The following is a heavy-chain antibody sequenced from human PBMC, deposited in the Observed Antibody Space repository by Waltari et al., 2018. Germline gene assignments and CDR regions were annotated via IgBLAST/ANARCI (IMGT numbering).Heavy chain of an antibody. V-gene: IGHV4-34*01. CDR2: INHSGST. J-gene: IGHJ5*02. D-gene: IGHD6-6*01. CDR3: ARSIAAFSKTHWFDP. CDR1: GGSFSGYY. Sequence: QLQLQQWGAGLLKPSETLSLTCAVYGGSFSGYYWSWIRQPPGKGLEWIGEINHSGSTNYNPSLKSRVTISVDTSKNQFSLKLSSVTAADTAVYYCARSIAAFSKTHWFDPWGQGTLVTVSS.